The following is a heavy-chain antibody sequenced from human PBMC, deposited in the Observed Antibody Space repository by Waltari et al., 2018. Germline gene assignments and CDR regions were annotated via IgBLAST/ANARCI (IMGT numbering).Heavy chain of an antibody. CDR2: IGGSGGST. J-gene: IGHJ4*02. V-gene: IGHV3-23*01. Sequence: EVQLLESGGGLVQPGGSLRLSCAASGFTFSSYAMRWVRQAPGKGLGGVSAIGGSGGSTYYADSVKGRFTISRDNSKNTLYLQMNSLRAEDTAVYYCAKGRVGIDYWGQGTLVTVSS. D-gene: IGHD2-15*01. CDR1: GFTFSSYA. CDR3: AKGRVGIDY.